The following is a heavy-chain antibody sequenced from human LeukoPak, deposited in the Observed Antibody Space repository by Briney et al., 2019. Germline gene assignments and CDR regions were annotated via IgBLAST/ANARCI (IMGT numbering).Heavy chain of an antibody. CDR3: ARGDYGGNSLYFDY. CDR2: IIPIFGTA. D-gene: IGHD4-23*01. Sequence: GASVNVSCKASGGTFSSYAISWVRQAPGQGLEWMGGIIPIFGTANYAQKFQGGVTITADESTSTAYMELSSLRSEDTAVYYCARGDYGGNSLYFDYWGQGTLVTVSS. J-gene: IGHJ4*02. CDR1: GGTFSSYA. V-gene: IGHV1-69*13.